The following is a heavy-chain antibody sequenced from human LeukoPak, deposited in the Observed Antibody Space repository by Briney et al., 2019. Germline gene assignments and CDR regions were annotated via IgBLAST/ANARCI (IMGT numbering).Heavy chain of an antibody. CDR2: IYYSGST. J-gene: IGHJ4*02. D-gene: IGHD1-26*01. CDR3: ARGQYSGSCFDN. V-gene: IGHV4-59*01. Sequence: SETLSLTCTVSGGSISSYYWHWIRQPPGKGLECIGYIYYSGSTDYNPSLKSRVTISVDTSKNQFSLKLSSVTAADTAVYYCARGQYSGSCFDNWGQGSLVTVSS. CDR1: GGSISSYY.